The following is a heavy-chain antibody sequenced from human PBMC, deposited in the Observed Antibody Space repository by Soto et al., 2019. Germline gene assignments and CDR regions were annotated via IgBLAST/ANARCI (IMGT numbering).Heavy chain of an antibody. J-gene: IGHJ4*02. Sequence: QVQLVQSGAEVKKPGASVKVSCKASGYTFTKYGISWVRQAPGQGLEWMGWISAYNGDTNYAQKLQGRVTMTTDTSTNTAYMDLRSLRSDDTAVYYCARDAFYFASGSDFWGQGTLVTVSS. CDR2: ISAYNGDT. D-gene: IGHD3-10*01. V-gene: IGHV1-18*04. CDR1: GYTFTKYG. CDR3: ARDAFYFASGSDF.